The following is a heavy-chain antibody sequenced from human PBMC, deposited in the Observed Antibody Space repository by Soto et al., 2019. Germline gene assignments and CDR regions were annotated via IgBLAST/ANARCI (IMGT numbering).Heavy chain of an antibody. Sequence: QLQLQESGSGLVKPSQTLSLTCAVSGGSISSGGYSWSWIRQPPGKGLEWIGYIYHSGRTYYNPPLKSRVTISGDRSKNQFSLKLSSVTAADTAVYYCAAGGGLPRYYWGQGTLVTVSS. CDR3: AAGGGLPRYY. D-gene: IGHD5-12*01. CDR1: GGSISSGGYS. J-gene: IGHJ4*02. CDR2: IYHSGRT. V-gene: IGHV4-30-2*01.